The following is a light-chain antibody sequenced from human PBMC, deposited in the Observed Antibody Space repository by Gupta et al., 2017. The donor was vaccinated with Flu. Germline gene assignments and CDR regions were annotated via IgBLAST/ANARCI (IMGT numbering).Light chain of an antibody. Sequence: QSVLPQPPSVSAAPGQKVTISCSGSSSNIGNNYVSWYQQFPGTAPKLLSYETNRRPSGIPDRFSGSKSGTSATLGITGLQTGDEADYYCASWDNSLSATVFGGGTKVTVL. V-gene: IGLV1-51*02. CDR3: ASWDNSLSATV. CDR1: SSNIGNNY. CDR2: ETN. J-gene: IGLJ3*02.